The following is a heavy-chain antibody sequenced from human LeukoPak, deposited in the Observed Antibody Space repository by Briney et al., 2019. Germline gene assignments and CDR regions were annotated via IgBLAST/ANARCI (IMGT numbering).Heavy chain of an antibody. J-gene: IGHJ4*02. V-gene: IGHV3-7*01. CDR2: IKQDGSEK. CDR3: ARVGGAYYGSGSYYSGY. Sequence: GGSLRLSRAASGFTFSTYWMSWVRQAPEKGLEWVANIKQDGSEKYYVDSVKGRFTISRDNAKNSLYLQMNSLRAEDTAVYYCARVGGAYYGSGSYYSGYWGQGTLVTVSS. CDR1: GFTFSTYW. D-gene: IGHD3-10*01.